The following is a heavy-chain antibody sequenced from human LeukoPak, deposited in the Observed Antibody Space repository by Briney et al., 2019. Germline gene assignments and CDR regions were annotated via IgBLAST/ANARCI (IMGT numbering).Heavy chain of an antibody. D-gene: IGHD5-18*01. CDR3: ARPAELSRGYSYGYPYYGMDV. CDR2: IIPIFGTA. Sequence: ASVKVSCKASGGTFSSYAISWVRQAPGQGLEWMGGIIPIFGTANYAQKFQGRVTITRDTSASTAYMELSSLRSEDTAVYYCARPAELSRGYSYGYPYYGMDVWGQGTTVTVSS. CDR1: GGTFSSYA. V-gene: IGHV1-69*05. J-gene: IGHJ6*02.